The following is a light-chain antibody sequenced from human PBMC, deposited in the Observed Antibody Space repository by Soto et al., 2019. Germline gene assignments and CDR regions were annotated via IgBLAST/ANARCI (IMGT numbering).Light chain of an antibody. Sequence: EIVLTQSPATLSLSPGERATLSCRASQSVTTYLAWHQQKPGQAPRLLIYDASSRATGIPARFSGSGSGTDFTLTISSLEPEDFAFYYCLQRSNWPPLLSFGGGTKVEIK. CDR2: DAS. CDR1: QSVTTY. J-gene: IGKJ4*01. V-gene: IGKV3-11*01. CDR3: LQRSNWPPLLS.